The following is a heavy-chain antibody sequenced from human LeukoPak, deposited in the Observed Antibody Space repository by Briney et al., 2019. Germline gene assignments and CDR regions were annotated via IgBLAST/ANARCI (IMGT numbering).Heavy chain of an antibody. D-gene: IGHD3-3*01. Sequence: GASVKVSCKASGYTFTGNYIHWMRLAPGRGREWMGWIDPNSGGTKYAQKFQGRVTMTRDTSISTAYMELSRLKSDDTAVYFCARDRSGYCDYWGQGTQVTVSS. V-gene: IGHV1-2*02. J-gene: IGHJ4*02. CDR2: IDPNSGGT. CDR1: GYTFTGNY. CDR3: ARDRSGYCDY.